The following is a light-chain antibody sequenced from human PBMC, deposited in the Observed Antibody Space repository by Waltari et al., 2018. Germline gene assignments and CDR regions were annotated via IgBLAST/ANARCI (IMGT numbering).Light chain of an antibody. V-gene: IGLV3-1*01. J-gene: IGLJ2*01. CDR2: QDN. CDR3: QAWDSSSVI. CDR1: KLGAKY. Sequence: SYELTQPPSMSVSPGQTASINCSGDKLGAKYVCWYQQKTGQSPLLVIYQDNKRPSGIPERFSGSNSGNTATLTISGTQAMDEADYYCQAWDSSSVIFGGGTKLTVL.